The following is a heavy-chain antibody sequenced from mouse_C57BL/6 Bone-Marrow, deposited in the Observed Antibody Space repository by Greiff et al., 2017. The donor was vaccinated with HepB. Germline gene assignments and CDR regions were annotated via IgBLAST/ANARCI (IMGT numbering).Heavy chain of an antibody. J-gene: IGHJ1*03. V-gene: IGHV14-3*01. D-gene: IGHD1-1*01. CDR3: ARDYYGSSHDWYFDV. Sequence: VQLKQSVAELVRPGASVKLSCTASGFNIKNTYMHWVKQRPEQGLEWIGRIDPANGNTKYAPKFQGKATITADTSSNTAYLQLSSLTSEDTAIYYCARDYYGSSHDWYFDVWGTGTTVTVSS. CDR1: GFNIKNTY. CDR2: IDPANGNT.